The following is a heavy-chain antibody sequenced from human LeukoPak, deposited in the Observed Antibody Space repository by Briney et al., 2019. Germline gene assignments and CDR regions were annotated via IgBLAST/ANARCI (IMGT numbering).Heavy chain of an antibody. CDR1: GYTFTSYD. J-gene: IGHJ3*02. CDR3: AGSYPDAFDI. Sequence: ASVKVSCKASGYTFTSYDINWVRQATGQGLEWMGWMNSNSGNTGYAQKFQGRVTMTWNTSISTAYMYLSSLRFEDTAVYYCAGSYPDAFDIWGQGTMVTVSS. V-gene: IGHV1-8*01. CDR2: MNSNSGNT.